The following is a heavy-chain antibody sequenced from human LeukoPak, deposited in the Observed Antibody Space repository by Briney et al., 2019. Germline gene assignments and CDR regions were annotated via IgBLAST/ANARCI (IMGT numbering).Heavy chain of an antibody. V-gene: IGHV3-23*01. D-gene: IGHD2-21*02. CDR3: TKGGHGDY. CDR1: GFPFSTFP. J-gene: IGHJ4*02. Sequence: GGSLRLSCQASGFPFSTFPMSWVRQAPGKGLEWVSTLSGDGSDTYYAGSVKGRFTISRDTSKNTLFLQMNSLRADDTAIYYCTKGGHGDYWGQGTMVTVSS. CDR2: LSGDGSDT.